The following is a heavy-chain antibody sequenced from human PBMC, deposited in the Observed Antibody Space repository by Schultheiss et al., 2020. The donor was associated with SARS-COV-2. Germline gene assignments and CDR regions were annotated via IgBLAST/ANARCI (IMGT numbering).Heavy chain of an antibody. D-gene: IGHD3-10*01. V-gene: IGHV3-23*01. J-gene: IGHJ4*02. CDR2: ISGSGGST. Sequence: GGSLRLSCAASGFSFSSYAMSWVRQAPGKGLEWVSAISGSGGSTYYADSVKGRFTISRDNSKNTLYLQMNSLRAEDTAVYYCAKDGSDLTRHDYWGQGTLVTVSS. CDR1: GFSFSSYA. CDR3: AKDGSDLTRHDY.